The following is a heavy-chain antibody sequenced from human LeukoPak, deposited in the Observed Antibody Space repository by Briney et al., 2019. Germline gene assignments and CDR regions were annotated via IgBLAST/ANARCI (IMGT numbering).Heavy chain of an antibody. V-gene: IGHV4-61*02. CDR2: IYTSGST. CDR1: GGSISSGSYY. J-gene: IGHJ4*02. CDR3: AGRTVVFDY. D-gene: IGHD4-23*01. Sequence: SQTLSLTCTVSGGSISSGSYYWSWIRQPAWKGLEWIGRIYTSGSTNYNPSLKSRVTISVDTSKNQFSLKLSSVTAADTAVYYCAGRTVVFDYWGQGTLVTVSS.